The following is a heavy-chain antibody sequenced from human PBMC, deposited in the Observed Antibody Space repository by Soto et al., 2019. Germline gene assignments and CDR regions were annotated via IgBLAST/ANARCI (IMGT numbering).Heavy chain of an antibody. D-gene: IGHD2-21*01. CDR1: GGPISSGGYY. J-gene: IGHJ4*02. Sequence: QVQLQESGPGLVKPSQTLSLTCTVSGGPISSGGYYWSWIRQHPGKGLEWIGYIYYSGSTYYNPSLKSRVTISVDSSKNQFSLKMSSVTAADTAVYYCARSSSSYCCGDCHDYWGQGTLVTVSS. V-gene: IGHV4-31*03. CDR3: ARSSSSYCCGDCHDY. CDR2: IYYSGST.